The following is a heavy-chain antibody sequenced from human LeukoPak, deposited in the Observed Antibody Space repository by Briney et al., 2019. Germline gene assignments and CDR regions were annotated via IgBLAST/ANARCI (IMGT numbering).Heavy chain of an antibody. CDR1: GYSFTSYW. CDR3: ARRRDLYSGSYYPFDY. CDR2: IFPGDSDT. D-gene: IGHD1-26*01. J-gene: IGHJ4*02. Sequence: KRGESLKISCKGSGYSFTSYWIGWVRQMPGRGLECMGVIFPGDSDTRYSPSFQGQVTISADKSISTAYLQWSSLKASDTAMYYCARRRDLYSGSYYPFDYWGQGTLVTVSS. V-gene: IGHV5-51*01.